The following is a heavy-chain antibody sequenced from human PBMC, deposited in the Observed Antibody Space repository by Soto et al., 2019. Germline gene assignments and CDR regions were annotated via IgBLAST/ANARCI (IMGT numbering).Heavy chain of an antibody. CDR3: ARDGDPQSAFWSGPLGGGRFDP. D-gene: IGHD3-3*01. J-gene: IGHJ5*02. CDR2: IVPMFGTA. CDR1: GGTFGNSA. Sequence: QVQLVQSGAEVKKPGSSVNVSCKTSGGTFGNSAVTWVRQAPGQGLEWLGGIVPMFGTANYAQKFQGRVTSTADGSPITAYMALSSLKTDATAVYYCARDGDPQSAFWSGPLGGGRFDPWGQGTLVTVSS. V-gene: IGHV1-69*12.